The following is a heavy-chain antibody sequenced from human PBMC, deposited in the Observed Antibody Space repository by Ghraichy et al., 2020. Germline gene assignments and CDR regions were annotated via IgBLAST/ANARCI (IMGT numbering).Heavy chain of an antibody. CDR2: IYYSGST. CDR1: GGSISSYY. J-gene: IGHJ6*02. Sequence: SETLSLTCTVSGGSISSYYWSWIRQPPGKGLEWIGYIYYSGSTNYNPSLKSRVTISVDTSKNQFSLKLSSVTAADTAVYYCARAGYCSSTSCYTVYYYGMDVWGQGTTVTVSS. V-gene: IGHV4-59*01. D-gene: IGHD2-2*02. CDR3: ARAGYCSSTSCYTVYYYGMDV.